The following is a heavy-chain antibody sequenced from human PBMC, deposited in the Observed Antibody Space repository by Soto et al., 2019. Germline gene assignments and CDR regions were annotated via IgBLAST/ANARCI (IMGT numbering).Heavy chain of an antibody. D-gene: IGHD6-13*01. J-gene: IGHJ4*02. V-gene: IGHV3-33*01. CDR3: ARDEEQQLGTNNYFDY. CDR1: GFTFSSYG. CDR2: IWYDGSNK. Sequence: QVQLVESGGGVVQPGRSLRLSCAASGFTFSSYGMHWVRQAPGKGLEWVAVIWYDGSNKYYADSVKGRFTISRDNSKNTLYLQMNSLRAEDTAVYYCARDEEQQLGTNNYFDYWGQGTLVTVSS.